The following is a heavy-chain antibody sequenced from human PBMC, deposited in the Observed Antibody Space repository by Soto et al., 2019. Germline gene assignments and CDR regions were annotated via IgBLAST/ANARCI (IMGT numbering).Heavy chain of an antibody. D-gene: IGHD5-18*01. CDR2: ISGSGGST. CDR3: AKDPPGYSYDPTPVNWFDP. V-gene: IGHV3-23*01. Sequence: PGGSLRLSCAASGFTFSSYAMSWVRQAPGKGLEWVSAISGSGGSTYYADSVKGRFTISRDNSKNTLYLQMNSLRAEDTAVYYCAKDPPGYSYDPTPVNWFDPWGQGTLVNVSS. J-gene: IGHJ5*02. CDR1: GFTFSSYA.